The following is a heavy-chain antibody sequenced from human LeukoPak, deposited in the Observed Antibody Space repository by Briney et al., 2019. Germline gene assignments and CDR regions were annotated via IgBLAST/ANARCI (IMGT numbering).Heavy chain of an antibody. J-gene: IGHJ4*02. D-gene: IGHD3-16*01. V-gene: IGHV5-51*01. CDR3: ARQGPWGLPGEPFDY. Sequence: LGESLKISCKGSGYSFSSYWIGWVRQMPGKGLEWMGIIYPGDSATRYSPSFQGQVTISADKSISTAYLQCSSLKASDTAIYYCARQGPWGLPGEPFDYWGQGTLVTVSS. CDR2: IYPGDSAT. CDR1: GYSFSSYW.